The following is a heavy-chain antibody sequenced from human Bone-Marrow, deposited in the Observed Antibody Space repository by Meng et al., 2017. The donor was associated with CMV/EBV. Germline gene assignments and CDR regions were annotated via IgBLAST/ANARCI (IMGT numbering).Heavy chain of an antibody. CDR2: IILIFGTA. Sequence: SVKVSCKASGGTFSSYAISWVRQAPGQGLEWMGGIILIFGTANYAQKFQGRVTITTDESTSTAYMELSSLRSEDTAVYYCARPPPQRPFWYGMDVWGQGTTVTVSS. J-gene: IGHJ6*02. D-gene: IGHD1-14*01. CDR3: ARPPPQRPFWYGMDV. CDR1: GGTFSSYA. V-gene: IGHV1-69*05.